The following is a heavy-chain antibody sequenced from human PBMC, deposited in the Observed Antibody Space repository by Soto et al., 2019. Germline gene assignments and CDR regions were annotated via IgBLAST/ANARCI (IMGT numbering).Heavy chain of an antibody. CDR3: SSDAYSAGYYSDY. D-gene: IGHD4-4*01. CDR2: INTGRGNT. CDR1: GYTFTRYT. Sequence: QVQLVQTGAEVKKPGASVKISCKTSGYTFTRYTIHWVRQAPGQRLEWMGWINTGRGNTKYSEKLQGRVTITAHTSASTDYMELSSLTSADTALYYCSSDAYSAGYYSDYWGQGTLVTVSS. J-gene: IGHJ4*02. V-gene: IGHV1-3*04.